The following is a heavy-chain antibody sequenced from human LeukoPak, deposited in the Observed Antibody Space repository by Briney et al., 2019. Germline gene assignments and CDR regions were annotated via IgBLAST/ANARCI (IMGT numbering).Heavy chain of an antibody. CDR3: ARALVDSSFDY. J-gene: IGHJ4*02. CDR1: GFTFSIYG. CDR2: IWYDGSNK. Sequence: GGSLRLSCAASGFTFSIYGMQWVRQAPGKGLEWVAVIWYDGSNKYYADSVKGRFTISRDNSKNTLYMQMTSLRAEGTAVYYCARALVDSSFDYWGQGTLVTVSS. V-gene: IGHV3-33*01. D-gene: IGHD3-22*01.